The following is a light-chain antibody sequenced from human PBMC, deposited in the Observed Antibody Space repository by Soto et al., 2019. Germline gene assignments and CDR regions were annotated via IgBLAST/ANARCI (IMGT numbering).Light chain of an antibody. CDR2: EVS. J-gene: IGLJ1*01. CDR3: SSYTSSTTIV. V-gene: IGLV2-14*01. CDR1: SSDVGAYNY. Sequence: QSALTQPASVSGSPGQSITISCTGTSSDVGAYNYVSWYQQRPGKAPKVMIYEVSNRPSGVSNRFSGSKSGNTASLTISGLLAEDEADYYCSSYTSSTTIVFGTGTKGTVL.